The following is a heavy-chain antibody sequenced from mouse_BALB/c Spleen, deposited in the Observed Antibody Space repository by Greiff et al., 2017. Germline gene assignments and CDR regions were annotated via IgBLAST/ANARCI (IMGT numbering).Heavy chain of an antibody. D-gene: IGHD1-1*01. Sequence: QVHVKQSGPELVRPGESVKISCKGSGYTFTDYAMHWVKQSHAKSLEWIGVISIYYDNTNYNQKFKGKATMTVDKSSSTAYMELARLTSEDSAIYYCARAHYGSRYYYAMDYWGQGTSVTVSS. V-gene: IGHV1-67*01. CDR2: ISIYYDNT. CDR1: GYTFTDYA. J-gene: IGHJ4*01. CDR3: ARAHYGSRYYYAMDY.